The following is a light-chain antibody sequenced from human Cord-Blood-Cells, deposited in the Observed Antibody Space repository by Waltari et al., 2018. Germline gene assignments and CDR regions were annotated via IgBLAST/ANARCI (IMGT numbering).Light chain of an antibody. CDR1: SSDVGSYNL. J-gene: IGLJ3*02. Sequence: QSALTHPAPVSGSPGQSIPISCTGTSSDVGSYNLVSWYQPHPGKAPNLMIYESSKRPSGVSNRFSGSKSGNTASLTISGLQAEDEADYYCCSYAGSSTWVFGGGTKLTVL. V-gene: IGLV2-23*01. CDR3: CSYAGSSTWV. CDR2: ESS.